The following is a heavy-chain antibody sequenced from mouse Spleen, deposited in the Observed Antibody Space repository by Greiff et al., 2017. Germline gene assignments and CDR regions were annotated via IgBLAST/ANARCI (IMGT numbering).Heavy chain of an antibody. CDR1: GYTFTDYY. Sequence: QVQLQQSGAELVRPGASVKLSCKASGYTFTDYYINWVKQRPGQGLEWIARIYPGSGNTYYNEKFKGKATLTAEKSSSTAYMQLSSLTSEDSAVYFCARWAYYGKAWFAYWGQGTLVTVSA. CDR2: IYPGSGNT. J-gene: IGHJ3*01. CDR3: ARWAYYGKAWFAY. V-gene: IGHV1-76*01. D-gene: IGHD2-10*01.